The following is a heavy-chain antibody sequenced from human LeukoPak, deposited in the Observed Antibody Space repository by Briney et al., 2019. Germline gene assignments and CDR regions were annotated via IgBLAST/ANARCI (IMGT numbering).Heavy chain of an antibody. D-gene: IGHD3-9*01. CDR3: ASTDFDRYNWFDP. CDR1: GFTFSSYG. CDR2: IRYDGSNK. V-gene: IGHV3-30*02. J-gene: IGHJ5*02. Sequence: PGGSLRLSCAASGFTFSSYGMHWVRQAPGKGLEGVAFIRYDGSNKYYADSVKGRFTISRDNAKNSLFLQMNSLGAEDTAVYYCASTDFDRYNWFDPWGQGTLVTVSS.